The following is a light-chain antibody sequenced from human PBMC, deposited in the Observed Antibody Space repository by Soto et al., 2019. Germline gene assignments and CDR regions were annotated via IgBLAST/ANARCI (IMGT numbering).Light chain of an antibody. V-gene: IGLV1-40*01. CDR1: SSNIGAGYD. Sequence: QSVLTQSPSVSGAPGQRVTISCTGSSSNIGAGYDVHWYQQLPGTAPKLLIFANINRPSGVPDRFSGSKSGTSASLAITGLRAEDDAEYYCQSYDISLSGYVFVTGTKLTVL. CDR3: QSYDISLSGYV. J-gene: IGLJ1*01. CDR2: ANI.